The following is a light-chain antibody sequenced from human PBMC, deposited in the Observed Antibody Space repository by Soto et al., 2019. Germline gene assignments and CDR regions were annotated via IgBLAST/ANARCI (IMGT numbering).Light chain of an antibody. Sequence: QTVVTQEPSFSVSPGGTGTLTCALTSGSVSTSYYPSWYQQTPGQAPRTLIYSTNTRSSGVPDRFSGSILGNKAALTITGAQAEYECDYYCVLYMGGGISVFGGGTQVTV. V-gene: IGLV8-61*01. CDR3: VLYMGGGISV. CDR1: SGSVSTSYY. CDR2: STN. J-gene: IGLJ3*02.